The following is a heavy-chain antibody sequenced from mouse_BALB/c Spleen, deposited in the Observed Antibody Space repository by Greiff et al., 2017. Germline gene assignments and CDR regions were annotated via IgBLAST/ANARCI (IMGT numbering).Heavy chain of an antibody. Sequence: QVHVKQSGPELVKPGASVKMSCKASGYTFTSYYIHWVKQRPGQGLEWIGWIYPGDGSTKYNEKFKGKTTLTADKSSSTAYMLLSSLTSEDSAIYFCARNYRYDGPYWYFDVWGAGTTVTVSS. CDR2: IYPGDGST. J-gene: IGHJ1*01. CDR1: GYTFTSYY. D-gene: IGHD2-14*01. V-gene: IGHV1S56*01. CDR3: ARNYRYDGPYWYFDV.